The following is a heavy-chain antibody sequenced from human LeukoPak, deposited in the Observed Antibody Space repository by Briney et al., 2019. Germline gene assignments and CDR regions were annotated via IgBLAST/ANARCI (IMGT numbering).Heavy chain of an antibody. CDR2: IYHSGST. CDR3: AGETYYYDSSEKGDY. Sequence: SETLSLTCTVSGYSISSGYYWGWIQQPPGKGLEWIGSIYHSGSTYYNPSLKSRVTISVDTSKNQFSLKLSSVTAADTAVYYCAGETYYYDSSEKGDYWGQGTLVTDSS. V-gene: IGHV4-38-2*02. D-gene: IGHD3-22*01. J-gene: IGHJ4*02. CDR1: GYSISSGYY.